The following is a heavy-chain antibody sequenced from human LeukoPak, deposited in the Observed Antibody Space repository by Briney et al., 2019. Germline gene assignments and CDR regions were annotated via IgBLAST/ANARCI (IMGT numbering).Heavy chain of an antibody. CDR3: ARGYSFSSDDAFDI. V-gene: IGHV4-39*07. D-gene: IGHD6-6*01. CDR1: GGSISSSSYY. CDR2: IYYSGST. Sequence: SETLSLTCTVSGGSISSSSYYWGWIRQPPGKGLEWIGSIYYSGSTYYNPSLKSRVTISVDTSKNQFSLKLSSVTAADTAVYYCARGYSFSSDDAFDIWGQGTMVTVSS. J-gene: IGHJ3*02.